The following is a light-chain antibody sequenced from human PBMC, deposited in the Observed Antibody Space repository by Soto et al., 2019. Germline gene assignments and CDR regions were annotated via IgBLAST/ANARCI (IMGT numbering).Light chain of an antibody. V-gene: IGKV3-15*01. CDR3: QPYNNWPLT. J-gene: IGKJ4*01. Sequence: DIVMRQSPSTPAVSADRRTTLSCRASQGIGDTLAWYQHKPGQTPRLLIYDTSTRATGVPTRFSGSRSGAEFTLTINSLQSEDFAVYYCQPYNNWPLTFGGGTKVDIK. CDR1: QGIGDT. CDR2: DTS.